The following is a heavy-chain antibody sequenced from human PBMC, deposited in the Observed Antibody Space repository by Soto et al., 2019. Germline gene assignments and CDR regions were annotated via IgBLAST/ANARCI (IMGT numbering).Heavy chain of an antibody. D-gene: IGHD6-13*01. Sequence: PSQTLSLTCVISGDSVSSNSAAWNWIRQSPSRGLEWLGRTYYRSKWYNDYAVSVKSRIAINPDTSKTQFSLQLNSVAPEDTAVYYCARVEYSSSWSKDYYYVMDVWGQGTTVTVSS. J-gene: IGHJ6*02. CDR3: ARVEYSSSWSKDYYYVMDV. CDR2: TYYRSKWYN. CDR1: GDSVSSNSAA. V-gene: IGHV6-1*01.